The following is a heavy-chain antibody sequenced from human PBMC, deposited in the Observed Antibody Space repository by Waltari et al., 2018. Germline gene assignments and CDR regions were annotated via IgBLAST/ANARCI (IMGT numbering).Heavy chain of an antibody. V-gene: IGHV4-39*07. CDR3: AREGYDFWSGYSPPGNY. CDR1: GGSISSSSEY. CDR2: IYYSGST. J-gene: IGHJ4*02. Sequence: RQLRGSGQGLGKPSGTLSLTCTVSGGSISSSSEYGGWIRKHPGKGLEWIGSIYYSGSTYYNPSLKSRVTISLVTAKIQFSLKLSSVTAADTAVYYCAREGYDFWSGYSPPGNYWGQGTLVTVSS. D-gene: IGHD3-3*01.